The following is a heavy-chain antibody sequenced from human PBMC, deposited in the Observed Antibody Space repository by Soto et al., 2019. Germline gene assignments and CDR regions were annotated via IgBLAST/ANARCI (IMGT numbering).Heavy chain of an antibody. Sequence: TGGSLRLSCAASGFPFSSYAMSWVRQAPGKGLEWVSAISGSGGSTYYADSVKGRFTISRDNSKNTLYLQMNSLRAEDTAVYYCAKEGYCSSTSCYSDWFDPWGQGTLVTVSS. CDR2: ISGSGGST. J-gene: IGHJ5*02. V-gene: IGHV3-23*01. CDR1: GFPFSSYA. CDR3: AKEGYCSSTSCYSDWFDP. D-gene: IGHD2-2*01.